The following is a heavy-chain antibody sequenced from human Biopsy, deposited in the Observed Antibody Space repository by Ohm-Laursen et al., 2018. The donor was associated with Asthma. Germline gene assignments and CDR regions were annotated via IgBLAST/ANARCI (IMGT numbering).Heavy chain of an antibody. CDR3: ARQSGQDYGDSSGFDI. Sequence: RSLRLSCAASGFVFSQCGMHWVRQGPGKGLEWVALVSSDGHNKYYEDSVKGRFTISRDNSRNRLYLQINRLTVEDSAVYLCARQSGQDYGDSSGFDIWGQGTKVAVSS. CDR2: VSSDGHNK. J-gene: IGHJ3*02. V-gene: IGHV3-30*03. CDR1: GFVFSQCG. D-gene: IGHD3-22*01.